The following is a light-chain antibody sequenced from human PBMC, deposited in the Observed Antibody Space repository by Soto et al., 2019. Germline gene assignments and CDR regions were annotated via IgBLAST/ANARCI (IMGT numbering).Light chain of an antibody. CDR3: QAYDSNRSGSV. CDR2: GNS. Sequence: QSVLTQPPSVSGAPGQRVTISCTGSSSNIGAGYDVHWYQQLPGTAPKLLIYGNSNRPSGVPDRFSGSKSGTSASLAITGLQAEDEADYYCQAYDSNRSGSVFGGGTKVTVL. J-gene: IGLJ2*01. CDR1: SSNIGAGYD. V-gene: IGLV1-40*01.